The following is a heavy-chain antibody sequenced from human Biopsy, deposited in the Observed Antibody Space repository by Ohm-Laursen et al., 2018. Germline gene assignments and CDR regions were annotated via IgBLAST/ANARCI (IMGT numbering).Heavy chain of an antibody. CDR1: GDTFTTSA. J-gene: IGHJ6*02. CDR3: ASGNIGGVGLDV. D-gene: IGHD3-16*01. Sequence: SVKVSCKSSGDTFTTSAISWVRQVPGQGLDWMGRIIPILGTVDYGQNFQGRVTIRADTSTTFLELTRLRYDDTAVYYCASGNIGGVGLDVWGLGTTVTVSS. CDR2: IIPILGTV. V-gene: IGHV1-69*04.